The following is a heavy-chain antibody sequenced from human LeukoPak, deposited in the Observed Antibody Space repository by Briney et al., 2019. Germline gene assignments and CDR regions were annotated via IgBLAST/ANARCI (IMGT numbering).Heavy chain of an antibody. D-gene: IGHD3-22*01. CDR2: ISVRGDYT. J-gene: IGHJ3*01. Sequence: GGSLRLSCATSGFTFSNYAMSWVRQAPGKGLEWVSYISVRGDYTEYGDSVKGRLSISRDNSKNTLYLQMNSLRVEDTAVYYCAKHYYDSTQWHAGDAFDFWGQGTMVTVSS. V-gene: IGHV3-23*01. CDR1: GFTFSNYA. CDR3: AKHYYDSTQWHAGDAFDF.